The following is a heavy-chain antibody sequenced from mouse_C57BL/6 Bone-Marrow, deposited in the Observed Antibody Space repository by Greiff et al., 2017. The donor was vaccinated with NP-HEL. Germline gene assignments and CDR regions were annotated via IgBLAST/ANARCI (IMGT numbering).Heavy chain of an antibody. Sequence: EVMLVESGGGLVKPGGSLKLSCAASGFTFSSYAMSWVRQTPEKRLEWVATISDGGSYTYYPDNVKGRFTISRDNAKNNLYLQMSHLKSEDTAMYYCARYYSYDGGGYFDYWGQGTTLTVSS. CDR2: ISDGGSYT. CDR1: GFTFSSYA. J-gene: IGHJ2*01. CDR3: ARYYSYDGGGYFDY. D-gene: IGHD1-1*01. V-gene: IGHV5-4*03.